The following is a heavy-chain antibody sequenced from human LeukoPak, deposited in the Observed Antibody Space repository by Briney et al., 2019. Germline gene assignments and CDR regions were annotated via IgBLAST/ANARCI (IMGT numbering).Heavy chain of an antibody. J-gene: IGHJ4*02. V-gene: IGHV4-39*01. Sequence: WIRQPPGKGLEWIGSIYYSGSSYYNPSLKSRVTISVDTSKNQFSLRPSSVTAADTAVYYCARHRDDDWDYWGQGTLVTVSS. CDR3: ARHRDDDWDY. CDR2: IYYSGSS. D-gene: IGHD2-21*01.